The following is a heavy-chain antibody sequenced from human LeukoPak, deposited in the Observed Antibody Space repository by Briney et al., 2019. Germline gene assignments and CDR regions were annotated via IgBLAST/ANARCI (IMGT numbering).Heavy chain of an antibody. CDR2: IYYSGSI. CDR3: ARLSGNYFPDY. CDR1: GGSMTGYY. V-gene: IGHV4-59*01. Sequence: SETLSLTCGVSGGSMTGYYWTWIRQPPGKGLEWIGYIYYSGSINYNPSLKSRITISVDTSKNQFSLKLSSVTAADTAVYYCARLSGNYFPDYWGQGTLVTVSS. D-gene: IGHD4-23*01. J-gene: IGHJ4*02.